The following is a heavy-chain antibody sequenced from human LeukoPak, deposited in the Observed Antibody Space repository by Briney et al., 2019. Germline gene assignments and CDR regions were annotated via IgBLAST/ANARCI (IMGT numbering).Heavy chain of an antibody. Sequence: GGSLRLSCAASGFTFSSYAMSWVRQAPGKGLQWVSAISGSGGSTYYADSVKGRFTISRDNSKNTLYLQMNSLRAEDTAVYYCAKPYYDFWSGYDYWGPGTLVTVSS. D-gene: IGHD3-3*01. V-gene: IGHV3-23*01. CDR3: AKPYYDFWSGYDY. J-gene: IGHJ4*02. CDR2: ISGSGGST. CDR1: GFTFSSYA.